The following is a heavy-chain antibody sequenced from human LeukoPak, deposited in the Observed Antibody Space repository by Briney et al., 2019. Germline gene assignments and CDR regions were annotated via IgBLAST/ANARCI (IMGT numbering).Heavy chain of an antibody. CDR3: AREYSGSWDHGWFDP. D-gene: IGHD6-6*01. CDR2: ISAYNGNT. J-gene: IGHJ5*02. CDR1: GYTFTSYG. Sequence: ASVKVSCKASGYTFTSYGISWVRQAPGQGLEWMGWISAYNGNTNYAQKLQGRVTMTTDTSTSTAYMELRSLRSDDTAVYYCAREYSGSWDHGWFDPWGQGTLVTVSS. V-gene: IGHV1-18*01.